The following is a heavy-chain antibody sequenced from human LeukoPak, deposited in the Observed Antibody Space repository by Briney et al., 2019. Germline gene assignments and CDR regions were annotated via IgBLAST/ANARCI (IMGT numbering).Heavy chain of an antibody. V-gene: IGHV1-69*05. CDR2: IIPIFGTA. CDR1: GGTFSSYA. Sequence: ASVKVSCKASGGTFSSYAISWVRQAPGQGLEWMGGIIPIFGTANYEQKFQGRVTITTDESTSTAYMELSSLRSEDTAVYYCARGVRYSGSPKWFDPWGQGTLVTVSS. CDR3: ARGVRYSGSPKWFDP. D-gene: IGHD1-26*01. J-gene: IGHJ5*02.